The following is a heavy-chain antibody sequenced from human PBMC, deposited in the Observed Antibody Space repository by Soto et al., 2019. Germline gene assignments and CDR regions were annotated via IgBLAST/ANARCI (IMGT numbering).Heavy chain of an antibody. Sequence: QVQLVQSGAEVKKPGASVKVSCKASGYTFTSYAMHWVRQAPGQRLEWMGWINAGNGNTKYSQKFQGRVTITRDTSASTAYMELSSLRSEDTAVYYCASEYCGGDCYSAARYGMDVWGQVTTVTVSS. V-gene: IGHV1-3*01. J-gene: IGHJ6*02. CDR3: ASEYCGGDCYSAARYGMDV. CDR1: GYTFTSYA. D-gene: IGHD2-21*02. CDR2: INAGNGNT.